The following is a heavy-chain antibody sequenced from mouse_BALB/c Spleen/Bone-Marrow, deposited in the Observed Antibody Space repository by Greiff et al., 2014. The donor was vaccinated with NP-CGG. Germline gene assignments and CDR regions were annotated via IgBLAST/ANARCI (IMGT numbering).Heavy chain of an antibody. D-gene: IGHD2-1*01. Sequence: EVKLVEPGGGLVQPGGSLRLSCATSGFTFTDYYMSWVRQPPGKALEWLGFIRNKANGYTTEYSASVKGRFTISRDNSQSILYLQMNTLRAEDSATYYCARDCGNYVRFAYWGQGTLVTVSA. CDR3: ARDCGNYVRFAY. V-gene: IGHV7-3*02. CDR1: GFTFTDYY. CDR2: IRNKANGYTT. J-gene: IGHJ3*01.